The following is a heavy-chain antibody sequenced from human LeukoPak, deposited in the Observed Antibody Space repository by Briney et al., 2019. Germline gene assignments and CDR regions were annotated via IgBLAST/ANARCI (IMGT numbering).Heavy chain of an antibody. CDR3: AKDLSPAADGTYFDF. D-gene: IGHD6-13*01. CDR2: IRYDGSNK. CDR1: GFTVSSNY. V-gene: IGHV3-30*02. J-gene: IGHJ4*02. Sequence: GGSLRLSCAASGFTVSSNYMSWVRQAPGKGLEWVTFIRYDGSNKYYTDSVKGRFTISRDNSKNMLYLQMTSLRLEDTALYYCAKDLSPAADGTYFDFWGQGTLVTVSS.